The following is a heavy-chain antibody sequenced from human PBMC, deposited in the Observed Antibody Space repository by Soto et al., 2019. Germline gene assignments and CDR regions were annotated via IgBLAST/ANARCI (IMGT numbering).Heavy chain of an antibody. D-gene: IGHD2-2*03. CDR1: GFTFSSYA. V-gene: IGHV3-30-3*01. CDR2: ISYDGSNK. Sequence: GGSLRLSCAASGFTFSSYAMHWVRQAPGKGLEWVAVISYDGSNKYYADSVKGRFTISRDNAKNTLYLQMNSLRAEDTAVYYCFHGYCSSTSCYQDAFDIWGQGTMVTLSS. J-gene: IGHJ3*02. CDR3: FHGYCSSTSCYQDAFDI.